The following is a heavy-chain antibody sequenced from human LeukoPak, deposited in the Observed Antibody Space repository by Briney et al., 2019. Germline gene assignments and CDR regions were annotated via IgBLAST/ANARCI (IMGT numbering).Heavy chain of an antibody. J-gene: IGHJ4*02. V-gene: IGHV3-33*06. CDR1: GFTFSSYG. D-gene: IGHD3-22*01. CDR3: AKGRKEYSYPMIVVYYFDY. Sequence: PGRSLRLSCAASGFTFSSYGMHWVRQAPGKGLEWVAVIWYDGSNKYYADSVKGRFTISRDNSKNTLYLQMNSLRAEDTAVYYCAKGRKEYSYPMIVVYYFDYWGQGTLVTVSS. CDR2: IWYDGSNK.